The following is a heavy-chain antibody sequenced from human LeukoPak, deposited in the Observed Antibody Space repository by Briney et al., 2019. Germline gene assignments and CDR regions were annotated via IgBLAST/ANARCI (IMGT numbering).Heavy chain of an antibody. J-gene: IGHJ4*02. D-gene: IGHD3-10*01. CDR3: ARRGDMVRGVIITVFDY. CDR2: IYYSGST. Sequence: SETLSLTCTVSGGSISSHYWPWIRQPPGKGLEWIGYIYYSGSTNYNPSLKSRVTISEVTSKNHFSLKLSSVTAADTAVYYCARRGDMVRGVIITVFDYWGQGTLVTVSS. V-gene: IGHV4-59*11. CDR1: GGSISSHY.